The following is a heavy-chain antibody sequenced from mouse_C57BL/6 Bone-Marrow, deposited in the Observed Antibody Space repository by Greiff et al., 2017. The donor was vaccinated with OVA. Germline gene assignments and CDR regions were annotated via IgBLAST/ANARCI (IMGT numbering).Heavy chain of an antibody. CDR1: GFTFSDYY. D-gene: IGHD2-4*01. CDR2: ISNGGGST. J-gene: IGHJ4*01. CDR3: ARSPYDYGAMDY. Sequence: EVQVVEPGGGLVQPGGSLKLSCAASGFTFSDYYMYWVRQTPEKRLEWVAYISNGGGSTYYPDTVKGRFTISRDNAKNTLYLQMSRLKSEDTAMYYCARSPYDYGAMDYWGQGTSVTVSS. V-gene: IGHV5-12*01.